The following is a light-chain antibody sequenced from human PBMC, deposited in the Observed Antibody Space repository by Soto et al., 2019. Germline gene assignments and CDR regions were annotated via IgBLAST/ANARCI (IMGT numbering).Light chain of an antibody. V-gene: IGLV4-60*02. CDR3: ETWDSNTAV. CDR1: SGHSSYI. CDR2: LEGSGSY. J-gene: IGLJ7*01. Sequence: QLVLTQSSSASASLGSSVKLTCTLSSGHSSYIIAWHQQQPGKAPRYLMKLEGSGSYNKGSGVPDRFSGSSSGADRYLTISNLQFEDEADYYCETWDSNTAVFGGGTQLNVL.